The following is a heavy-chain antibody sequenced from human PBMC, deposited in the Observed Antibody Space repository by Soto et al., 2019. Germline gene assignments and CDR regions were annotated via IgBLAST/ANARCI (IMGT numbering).Heavy chain of an antibody. D-gene: IGHD2-2*01. CDR1: GFTFSSYA. CDR2: ISGSGGSK. J-gene: IGHJ4*02. CDR3: AKDSHIVVVPAANFDY. V-gene: IGHV3-23*01. Sequence: GGSLRLSCAASGFTFSSYAMSWVRQAPGKGLEWVSAISGSGGSKYYAESVKGRFTISRDNSKNTLYLQMNSLRAEDTALYYCAKDSHIVVVPAANFDYWGQGTLVTVSS.